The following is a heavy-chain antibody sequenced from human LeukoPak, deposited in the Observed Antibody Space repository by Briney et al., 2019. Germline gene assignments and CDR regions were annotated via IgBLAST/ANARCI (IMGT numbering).Heavy chain of an antibody. CDR1: GFTSSSYA. D-gene: IGHD1-26*01. CDR3: ASTEKGIVGAEIDY. V-gene: IGHV3-30-3*01. CDR2: ISYDGSNK. J-gene: IGHJ4*02. Sequence: GGSLRLSCAASGFTSSSYAMHGVRQAPGKGLERVAVISYDGSNKYYADSVKGRFTISRDNSKNTLYLQMNSLRAEDTAVYYCASTEKGIVGAEIDYWGQGTLVTVSS.